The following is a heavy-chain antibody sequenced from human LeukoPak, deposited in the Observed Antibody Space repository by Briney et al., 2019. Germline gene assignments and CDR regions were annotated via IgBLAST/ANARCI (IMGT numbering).Heavy chain of an antibody. V-gene: IGHV3-48*04. Sequence: PGGSLRLSCAASGFTFSSYSMNWVRQAPGKGLEWVSYISSSSSTIYYADSVKGRFTISRDNAKNSLYLQMNSLRAEDTAVYYCARLYIGEYCMDVWGKGTTVTVSS. D-gene: IGHD2-2*02. J-gene: IGHJ6*03. CDR2: ISSSSSTI. CDR3: ARLYIGEYCMDV. CDR1: GFTFSSYS.